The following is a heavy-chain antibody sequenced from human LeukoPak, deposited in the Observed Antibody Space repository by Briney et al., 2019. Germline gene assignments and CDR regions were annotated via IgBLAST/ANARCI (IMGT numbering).Heavy chain of an antibody. D-gene: IGHD3-22*01. CDR2: INPSEGRT. CDR3: ARAGPLDYSDLRAWANYYYSMDV. Sequence: ASVKVSFKASGYTFTNYYIHWVRQARGQGLEWMGIINPSEGRTTYSQKFQDRATITSDTSTRTVYMELSSLRFHDPAVYYCARAGPLDYSDLRAWANYYYSMDVWGQETTVTVSS. V-gene: IGHV1-46*01. J-gene: IGHJ6*03. CDR1: GYTFTNYY.